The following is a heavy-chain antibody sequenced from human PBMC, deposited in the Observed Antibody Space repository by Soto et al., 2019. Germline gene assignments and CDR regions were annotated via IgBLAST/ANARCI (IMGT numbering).Heavy chain of an antibody. CDR2: IYYSGST. D-gene: IGHD3-9*01. Sequence: PSETLSLTCTVAGGSIRSSSYYWGWIRQPPGKGLEWIGSIYYSGSTYYNPSLKSRVTISVDTSKNQFSLKLSSVTAADTAVYYCARHESNILTGYYKPPPFDYWGQGTLVTVSS. CDR3: ARHESNILTGYYKPPPFDY. CDR1: GGSIRSSSYY. V-gene: IGHV4-39*01. J-gene: IGHJ4*02.